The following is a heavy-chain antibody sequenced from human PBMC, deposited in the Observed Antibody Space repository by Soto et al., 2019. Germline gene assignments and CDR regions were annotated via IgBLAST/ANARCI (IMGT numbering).Heavy chain of an antibody. D-gene: IGHD3-10*01. V-gene: IGHV3-23*01. Sequence: EVKLLESGGGLVLRGGSLRLSCAASGFNFNNYAMTWVRQAPGKGLEWVSTIIAGGESTYYADSVKGRFSISRDNSQNTLYLQMNSLRADDTALYYCAKKYSYGSGSYLYHFDYWGQGTLVTVSS. CDR2: IIAGGEST. CDR3: AKKYSYGSGSYLYHFDY. J-gene: IGHJ4*02. CDR1: GFNFNNYA.